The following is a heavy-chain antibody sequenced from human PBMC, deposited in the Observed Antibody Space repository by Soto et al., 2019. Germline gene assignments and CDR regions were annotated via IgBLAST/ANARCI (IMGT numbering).Heavy chain of an antibody. CDR3: AKDRGGDCPDNSCYFGADY. V-gene: IGHV3-30*18. CDR2: ISDTGSSH. J-gene: IGHJ4*02. Sequence: GGSLRHSCVGSGFTFSSYGMHWVRQAPGKGLECVAVISDTGSSHYYAASVEGRFTISRENSKNTLSLHMDRLRVEDTAVYYCAKDRGGDCPDNSCYFGADYWGQGTPVTVSS. CDR1: GFTFSSYG. D-gene: IGHD2-2*01.